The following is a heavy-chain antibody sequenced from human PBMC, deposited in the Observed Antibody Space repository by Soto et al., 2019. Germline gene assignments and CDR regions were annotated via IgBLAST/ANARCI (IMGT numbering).Heavy chain of an antibody. J-gene: IGHJ4*02. D-gene: IGHD2-21*02. CDR1: GFTFSASA. Sequence: EVQLVESGGGLVQPGGSLKLSCAASGFTFSASAMHCVRQASGKGLEWVGRIRSKANSYATAYAASVKGRFTISRDDSKNMAYLQMNSLKTEDTAVYYCISRRYCGGDCYFDYWGQGTLVTVSS. CDR3: ISRRYCGGDCYFDY. V-gene: IGHV3-73*02. CDR2: IRSKANSYAT.